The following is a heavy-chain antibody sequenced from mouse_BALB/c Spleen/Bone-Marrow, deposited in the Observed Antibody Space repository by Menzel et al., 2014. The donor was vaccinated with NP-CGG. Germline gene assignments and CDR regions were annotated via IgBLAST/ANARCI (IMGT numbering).Heavy chain of an antibody. V-gene: IGHV1S135*01. CDR3: ARRDYGSSFYAMDY. D-gene: IGHD1-1*01. CDR1: GYSFTSYY. CDR2: IDPFNGGT. Sequence: SGPELMKPGASVKISCKASGYSFTSYYMHWVKQSHGKSLEWIGYIDPFNGGTCYNQKFKDKATLTVDKSSSKAYMHLSSLTSEDSAVYYCARRDYGSSFYAMDYWGQGTSVTVSS. J-gene: IGHJ4*01.